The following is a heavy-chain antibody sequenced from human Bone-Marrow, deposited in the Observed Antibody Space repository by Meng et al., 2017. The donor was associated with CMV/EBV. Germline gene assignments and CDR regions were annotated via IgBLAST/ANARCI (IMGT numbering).Heavy chain of an antibody. Sequence: ASVKVSCKASGYTFTSYYMHWVRQAPGQGLEWMGIINPSGGSTSYAQKFQGRVTMTRDTSTSTVYMELSSLRSEDTAVYYCARDRKNLYYYGSGRPDAFDIWGQGTMVTVSS. CDR1: GYTFTSYY. V-gene: IGHV1-46*01. J-gene: IGHJ3*02. CDR2: INPSGGST. D-gene: IGHD3-10*01. CDR3: ARDRKNLYYYGSGRPDAFDI.